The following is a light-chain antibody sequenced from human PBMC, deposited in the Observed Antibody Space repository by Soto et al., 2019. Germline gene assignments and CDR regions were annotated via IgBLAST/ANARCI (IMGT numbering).Light chain of an antibody. CDR2: DAS. V-gene: IGKV3-11*01. CDR1: QSVSSY. J-gene: IGKJ5*01. Sequence: EIVLTQSPATLSLSPGERATLSCRASQSVSSYLAWYQQKPGQAPRLLIYDASNRATGIPARFSGSGSRTDFTLTIRSLEPEDVAVYYCQQRSNWPPDTFGQGTRLEIK. CDR3: QQRSNWPPDT.